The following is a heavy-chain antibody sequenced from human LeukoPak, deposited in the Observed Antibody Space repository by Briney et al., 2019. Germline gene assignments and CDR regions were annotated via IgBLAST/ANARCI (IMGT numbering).Heavy chain of an antibody. Sequence: GASVKVSCKASGYTFTSYYMHWVRQAPGQGLEWMGIINPSGGSTSYAQKFQGRVTMTRDTSTSTVYMELSSLRSEDTAVYYCASSGPARGYFDYWGQGTLVTVSS. CDR1: GYTFTSYY. V-gene: IGHV1-46*01. J-gene: IGHJ4*02. CDR2: INPSGGST. CDR3: ASSGPARGYFDY. D-gene: IGHD6-6*01.